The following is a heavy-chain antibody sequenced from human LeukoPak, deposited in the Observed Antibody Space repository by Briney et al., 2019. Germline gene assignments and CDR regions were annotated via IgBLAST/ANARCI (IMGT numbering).Heavy chain of an antibody. CDR2: INSDGSST. Sequence: PGGSLRLSCAASGFTFSSYWMHWVRQAPGKGLVWVSRINSDGSSTSYADSVKGRFTISRDNAKNTLYLQMNSLRAEDTAVYYCAREEGHGSSGYYTAFDYWGQGTLVTVSS. CDR1: GFTFSSYW. D-gene: IGHD6-19*01. CDR3: AREEGHGSSGYYTAFDY. J-gene: IGHJ4*02. V-gene: IGHV3-74*01.